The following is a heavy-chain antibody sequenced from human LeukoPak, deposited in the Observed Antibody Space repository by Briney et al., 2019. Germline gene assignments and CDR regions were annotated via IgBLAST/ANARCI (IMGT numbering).Heavy chain of an antibody. V-gene: IGHV3-74*01. CDR3: ARDLEYSSSCYQVWFDP. D-gene: IGHD6-13*01. CDR1: GFTFSSYW. Sequence: PGGSLRLSCAASGFTFSSYWMHWVGQAPGKGLGWVSRINSDGSSTSYAASVKGRFTISRDNAKNTLYLQMNSLRAEDTAVYYCARDLEYSSSCYQVWFDPWGQGTLVTVSS. J-gene: IGHJ5*02. CDR2: INSDGSST.